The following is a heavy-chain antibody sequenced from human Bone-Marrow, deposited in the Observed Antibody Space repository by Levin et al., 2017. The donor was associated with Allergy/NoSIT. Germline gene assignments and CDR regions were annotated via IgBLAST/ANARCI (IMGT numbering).Heavy chain of an antibody. Sequence: GESLKISCAASGFSFSAYSMNWVRQAPGKGLEWLAYVDGHGTRIFYADSAKGRFTISRDNAQNSLYLQMNSLRAEDSGTYYCVRDLEGYRGVIRFDFWGQGTLVTVSS. CDR2: VDGHGTRI. V-gene: IGHV3-48*01. D-gene: IGHD3-10*01. CDR3: VRDLEGYRGVIRFDF. CDR1: GFSFSAYS. J-gene: IGHJ4*02.